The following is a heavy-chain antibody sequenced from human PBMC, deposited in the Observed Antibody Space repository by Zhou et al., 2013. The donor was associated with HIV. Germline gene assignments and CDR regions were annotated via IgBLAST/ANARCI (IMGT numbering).Heavy chain of an antibody. V-gene: IGHV1-69*05. CDR3: ARAITARHYYMDV. D-gene: IGHD1-20*01. CDR1: GGTFSNYA. J-gene: IGHJ6*03. Sequence: QVQLVQSGAEVKKPGSSVKVSCKASGGTFSNYAISWVRQAPGQGLEWMGGIIPIFEAASYAQKFQDRLTITTDESTTTAYMDLSSLRSEDTAIYYCARAITARHYYMDVWGKGPRSPSP. CDR2: IIPIFEAA.